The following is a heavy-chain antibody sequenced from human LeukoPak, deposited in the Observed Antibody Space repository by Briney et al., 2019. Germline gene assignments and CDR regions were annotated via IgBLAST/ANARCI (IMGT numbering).Heavy chain of an antibody. Sequence: SETLSLTCTVSGGSISSSSYYWGWIRQPPGKGLEWIGSIYYSGSTYYNPSLKSRVTISVDTSKNQFSLKLSSVTAADTAVYYCARGGIRRGVIITGAPRGMDVWGQGTTVTVSS. J-gene: IGHJ6*02. CDR1: GGSISSSSYY. CDR2: IYYSGST. CDR3: ARGGIRRGVIITGAPRGMDV. V-gene: IGHV4-39*07. D-gene: IGHD3-10*01.